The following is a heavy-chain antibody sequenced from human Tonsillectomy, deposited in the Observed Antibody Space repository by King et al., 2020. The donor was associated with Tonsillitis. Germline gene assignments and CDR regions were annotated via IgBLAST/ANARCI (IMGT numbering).Heavy chain of an antibody. D-gene: IGHD1-1*01. CDR1: GGSISSYS. CDR2: IYYSGST. CDR3: ARDGIPGHWRACAY. Sequence: VPLQESGPGLVKPSETLSLTCTVSGGSISSYSWSWIRQPPGKGLQWIAYIYYSGSTNYNPSLKSRVTISVDTSKNQFSLKLSSVTAADTAVYYCARDGIPGHWRACAYWGRGTRGTVAS. V-gene: IGHV4-59*01. J-gene: IGHJ4*02.